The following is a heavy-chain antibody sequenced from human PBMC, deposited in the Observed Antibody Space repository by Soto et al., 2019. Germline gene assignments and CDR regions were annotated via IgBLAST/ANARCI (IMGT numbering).Heavy chain of an antibody. Sequence: EVQLVESGGVLVQPGGSLRVSCAASGFTFSTSWMNWVRQAPGKGLEWVANINGDGSEEYYVDSVRGRFTISRDNVKNSLFLQMNSLRAEDTAVXXCAAGFPPDYWGQGTLVTVSS. V-gene: IGHV3-7*01. CDR1: GFTFSTSW. CDR2: INGDGSEE. J-gene: IGHJ4*02. D-gene: IGHD3-10*01. CDR3: AAGFPPDY.